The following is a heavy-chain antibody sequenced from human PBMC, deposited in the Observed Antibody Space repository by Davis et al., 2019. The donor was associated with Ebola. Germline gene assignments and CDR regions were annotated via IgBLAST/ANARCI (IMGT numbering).Heavy chain of an antibody. CDR2: ISYDGSNK. Sequence: GESLKISCAASGFTFRSYAMHWVRQAPGKGLEWVAVISYDGSNKYYADSVKGRFTISRDNSKNTLYLQMNSLRAEDTAVYYCARGYSSYSQHWGQGTLVTVSS. V-gene: IGHV3-30-3*01. CDR3: ARGYSSYSQH. D-gene: IGHD6-13*01. CDR1: GFTFRSYA. J-gene: IGHJ1*01.